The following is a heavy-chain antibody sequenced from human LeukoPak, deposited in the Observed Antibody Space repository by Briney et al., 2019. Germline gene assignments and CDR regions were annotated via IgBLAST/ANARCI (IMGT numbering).Heavy chain of an antibody. V-gene: IGHV4-59*08. J-gene: IGHJ4*02. CDR2: IYYSGST. CDR3: TGKYYYDSSGYYYADY. Sequence: SETLSLTCTVSGGSISSYYWSWIRQPPGKGLEWIGYIYYSGSTNYNPSLKSRVTISLDTSKNQFSLKLSSVTAADTAVYYCTGKYYYDSSGYYYADYWGQGTLVTVSS. CDR1: GGSISSYY. D-gene: IGHD3-22*01.